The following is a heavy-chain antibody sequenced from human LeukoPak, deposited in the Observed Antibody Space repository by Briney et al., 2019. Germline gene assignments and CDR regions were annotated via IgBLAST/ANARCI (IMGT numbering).Heavy chain of an antibody. D-gene: IGHD3-10*01. CDR2: ISGSGDNT. V-gene: IGHV3-23*01. CDR1: GFTFSSYA. CDR3: AKDSPYAYYGSGSYWDY. J-gene: IGHJ4*02. Sequence: GGSLRLSCAASGFTFSSYAMSWVRQAPGKGLEWVSAISGSGDNTYYADSVKGRFIISRDNSKNTLYLQMNSLRAEDTAVYYCAKDSPYAYYGSGSYWDYWGQGTLVTVSS.